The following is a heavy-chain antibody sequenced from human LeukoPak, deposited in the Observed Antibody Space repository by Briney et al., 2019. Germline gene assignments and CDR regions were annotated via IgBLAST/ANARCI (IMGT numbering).Heavy chain of an antibody. V-gene: IGHV1-2*06. D-gene: IGHD4-11*01. CDR2: INPNSGGT. Sequence: ASVKVSCKASGYTFTGYYMHWVRQAPGQGLEWMGRINPNSGGTNYAQKFQGRVTMIRDTSISTAYMELSRLRSDDTAVHYCARPYTSLYYSNYQQLFDYWGQGTLVTVSS. J-gene: IGHJ4*02. CDR3: ARPYTSLYYSNYQQLFDY. CDR1: GYTFTGYY.